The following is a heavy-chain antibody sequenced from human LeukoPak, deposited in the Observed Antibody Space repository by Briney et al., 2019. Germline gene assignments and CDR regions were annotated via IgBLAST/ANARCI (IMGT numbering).Heavy chain of an antibody. Sequence: GGSLRLSCAASGFTFSRYAMNWVRQAPEKGLEWVSYISTGGDNKFYADSLKGRFTVSRDNAQNSLFLQMDSLRAEDTAVYYCAKHYYDTSGTPRYFDYWGQGTLVTVSS. J-gene: IGHJ4*02. V-gene: IGHV3-21*01. CDR2: ISTGGDNK. CDR1: GFTFSRYA. CDR3: AKHYYDTSGTPRYFDY. D-gene: IGHD3-22*01.